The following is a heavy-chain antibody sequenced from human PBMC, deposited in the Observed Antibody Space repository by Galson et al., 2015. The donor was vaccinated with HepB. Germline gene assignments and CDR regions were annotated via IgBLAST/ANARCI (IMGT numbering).Heavy chain of an antibody. V-gene: IGHV3-23*01. J-gene: IGHJ3*02. CDR2: ISGSGGST. CDR1: GFTFSSYA. D-gene: IGHD2-15*01. Sequence: SLRLSCAASGFTFSSYAMSWVRQAPGKGLEWVSAISGSGGSTYYADSVKGRFTISRDNSKNTLYLQMNSLRAEDTAVYYCAKGVCSGGSCHDAFDIWGQGTMVTVSS. CDR3: AKGVCSGGSCHDAFDI.